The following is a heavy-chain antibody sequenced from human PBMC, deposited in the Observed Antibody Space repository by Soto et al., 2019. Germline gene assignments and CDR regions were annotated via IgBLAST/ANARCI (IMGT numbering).Heavy chain of an antibody. J-gene: IGHJ4*02. CDR3: AKDLAGYCTNGVCYKNY. Sequence: GGSLRLSCAASGFTFSSYAMSWVRQAPGKGLEWVSAISGSGGSTYYADSVKGRFTISRDNSKNTLYLQMNSLRAEDTAVYYCAKDLAGYCTNGVCYKNYWGQGTLVTVSS. D-gene: IGHD2-8*01. V-gene: IGHV3-23*01. CDR1: GFTFSSYA. CDR2: ISGSGGST.